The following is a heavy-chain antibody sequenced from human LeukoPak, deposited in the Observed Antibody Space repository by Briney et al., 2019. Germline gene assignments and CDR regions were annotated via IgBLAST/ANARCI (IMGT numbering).Heavy chain of an antibody. V-gene: IGHV1-46*01. J-gene: IGHJ6*03. CDR1: GYTFTSYY. D-gene: IGHD3-10*01. CDR2: INPSGGST. Sequence: PKASVKVSCKASGYTFTSYYMHWVRQAPGQGLEWMGIINPSGGSTSYAQKFQGRVTMTRDMSTSTVYMELSSLRSEDTAVYYCARGPRITLVRGGQWYYYMDVWGKGTTVTISS. CDR3: ARGPRITLVRGGQWYYYMDV.